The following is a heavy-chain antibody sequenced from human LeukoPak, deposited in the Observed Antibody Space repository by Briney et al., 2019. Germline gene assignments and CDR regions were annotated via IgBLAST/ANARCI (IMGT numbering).Heavy chain of an antibody. D-gene: IGHD6-19*01. V-gene: IGHV4-59*01. CDR3: ARSRYSSGWYGNGAFDI. CDR2: IYYSGST. CDR1: GGSISSYY. J-gene: IGHJ3*02. Sequence: SETLSLTCTVSGGSISSYYWSRIRQPPGKGLEWIGYIYYSGSTNYNPSLKSRVTISVDTSKNQFSLKLSSVTAADTAVYYCARSRYSSGWYGNGAFDIWGQGTMVTVSS.